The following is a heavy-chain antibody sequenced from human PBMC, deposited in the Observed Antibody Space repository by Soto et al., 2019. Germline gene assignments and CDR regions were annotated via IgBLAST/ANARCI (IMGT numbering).Heavy chain of an antibody. CDR3: AKDVGSYYYDTSAYLYDY. J-gene: IGHJ4*02. D-gene: IGHD3-22*01. CDR2: ISWNSATL. V-gene: IGHV3-9*01. Sequence: GGSLRLSCAGSGFIFEDFAMNWVRQVPGKGLEWVSGISWNSATLAYADSVKGRFIVSRDNAKNILYLQMNSLRAEDAALYYCAKDVGSYYYDTSAYLYDYWGQGTLVTVSS. CDR1: GFIFEDFA.